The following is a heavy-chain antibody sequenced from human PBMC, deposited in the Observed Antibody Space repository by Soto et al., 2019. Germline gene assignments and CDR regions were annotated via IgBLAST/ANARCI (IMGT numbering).Heavy chain of an antibody. J-gene: IGHJ4*02. D-gene: IGHD3-22*01. Sequence: GGSLRLSCAASGFTFSSYCMHWVRQAPGKGLEWVAVISYDGSNKYYADSVKGRFTISRDNSKNTLYLQMNSLRAEDTAVYYCAKDYYDSSGPSGYWGQGTLVTVSS. V-gene: IGHV3-30*18. CDR2: ISYDGSNK. CDR3: AKDYYDSSGPSGY. CDR1: GFTFSSYC.